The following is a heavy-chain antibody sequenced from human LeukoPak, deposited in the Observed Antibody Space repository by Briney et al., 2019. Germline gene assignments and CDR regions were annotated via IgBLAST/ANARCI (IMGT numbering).Heavy chain of an antibody. J-gene: IGHJ4*02. Sequence: ASVKVSCTASGYTFTDYYMHWVRPAPGQGLEWMGWINPNSGGTNYAQKFQGRVTMTRDTSISTAYMELTRLRSDDTAVYYCARVNGDSCCEYWGQGTLVTVSS. CDR1: GYTFTDYY. CDR3: ARVNGDSCCEY. CDR2: INPNSGGT. D-gene: IGHD3-10*01. V-gene: IGHV1-2*02.